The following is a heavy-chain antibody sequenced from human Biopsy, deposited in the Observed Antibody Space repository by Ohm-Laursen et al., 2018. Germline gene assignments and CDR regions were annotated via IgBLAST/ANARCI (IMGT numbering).Heavy chain of an antibody. J-gene: IGHJ3*02. V-gene: IGHV4-59*02. CDR3: AAFPFSGGLAFDI. CDR1: GGSVGDYF. D-gene: IGHD2/OR15-2a*01. CDR2: TYYRGTS. Sequence: TLSLTCSVSGGSVGDYFLSWIRLVPGKRPEWIGYTYYRGTSENNPSLRSRVTTSVDISRNQFFLNMKSVTGADTAVYYCAAFPFSGGLAFDIWGQGTTVIVSS.